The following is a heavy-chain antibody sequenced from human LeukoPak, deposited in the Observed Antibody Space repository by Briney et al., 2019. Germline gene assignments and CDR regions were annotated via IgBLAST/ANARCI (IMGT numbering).Heavy chain of an antibody. J-gene: IGHJ4*02. CDR3: AATYCSGGSCSDPTFDY. V-gene: IGHV4-38-2*01. CDR2: IYYSGST. Sequence: SETLSLTCAVSGNSITSGYYWGWIRQPPGKGLEWIGSIYYSGSTYYNPSLKSRVTISVDTSRNQFSLKLSSVTAADTAVYYCAATYCSGGSCSDPTFDYWGQGTLVTVSS. CDR1: GNSITSGYY. D-gene: IGHD2-15*01.